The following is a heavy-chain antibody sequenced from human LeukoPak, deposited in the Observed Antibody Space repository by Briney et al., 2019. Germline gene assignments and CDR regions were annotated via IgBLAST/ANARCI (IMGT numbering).Heavy chain of an antibody. J-gene: IGHJ4*02. D-gene: IGHD5-24*01. CDR2: IYHSGDT. Sequence: SETLSLTCSVFGDSISGGYYWGLIRQPPGKGLEWIGTIYHSGDTYYNPSLKSRVTISVDTSKNQFSLRLRSVTAADTAIYYCAKFERHGYNYEYWGQGTLVTVSS. V-gene: IGHV4-38-2*01. CDR1: GDSISGGYY. CDR3: AKFERHGYNYEY.